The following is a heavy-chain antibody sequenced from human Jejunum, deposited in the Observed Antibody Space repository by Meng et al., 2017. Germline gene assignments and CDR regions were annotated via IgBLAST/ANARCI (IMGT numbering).Heavy chain of an antibody. Sequence: QVQLVQSGAEVKKPGASVKVSCKASGYTFTGYDINWVRQATGQGLEWMGWMKPNSETTGYAQKFQGRVTLTWDTSISTAYMELSSLRSDETAVDYCARSRGALANCDYWGQGTLVTVSS. CDR3: ARSRGALANCDY. J-gene: IGHJ4*02. CDR1: GYTFTGYD. CDR2: MKPNSETT. D-gene: IGHD1-26*01. V-gene: IGHV1-8*01.